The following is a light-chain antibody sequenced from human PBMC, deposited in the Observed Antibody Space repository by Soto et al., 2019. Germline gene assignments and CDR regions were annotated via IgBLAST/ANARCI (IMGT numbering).Light chain of an antibody. J-gene: IGKJ4*01. Sequence: EIVLTQSPGTLSLSPGERATLSCRASQSIRSSYLAWYQQKPGQTPRLLIYGTSSRATGIPDRFSGSGSGTDFTVTISRMEPEDFAGYCCSEDLTFGGGTKVEIK. CDR1: QSIRSSY. V-gene: IGKV3-20*01. CDR2: GTS. CDR3: SEDLT.